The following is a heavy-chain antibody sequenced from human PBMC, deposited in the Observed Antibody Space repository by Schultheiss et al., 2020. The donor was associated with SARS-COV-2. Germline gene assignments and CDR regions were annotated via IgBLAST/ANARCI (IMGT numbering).Heavy chain of an antibody. D-gene: IGHD3-3*01. CDR3: AKQFLDYG. CDR2: INENDGDT. Sequence: GGSLRLSCAASGFIFKNYAMNWVRQAQGKGPEWVSAINENDGDTHYADSVKGRFTVSRDNSKNTLYLQMNSLRVDDTAVYYCAKQFLDYGWGQGTLVTVSS. V-gene: IGHV3-23*01. CDR1: GFIFKNYA. J-gene: IGHJ4*02.